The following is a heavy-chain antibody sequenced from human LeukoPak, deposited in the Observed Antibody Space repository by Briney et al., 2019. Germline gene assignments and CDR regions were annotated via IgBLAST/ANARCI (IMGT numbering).Heavy chain of an antibody. V-gene: IGHV3-11*01. Sequence: GGSLRLSCVVSGFSISDSYMTWIRQTPGKGLEWLAYISGSGSDIYFADSVKGRFTISRDNAKNSLYLQMNSLRPEDTALYYCSTDPRLLMYWGHGTLVTVSS. D-gene: IGHD2-8*01. CDR1: GFSISDSY. J-gene: IGHJ4*01. CDR2: ISGSGSDI. CDR3: STDPRLLMY.